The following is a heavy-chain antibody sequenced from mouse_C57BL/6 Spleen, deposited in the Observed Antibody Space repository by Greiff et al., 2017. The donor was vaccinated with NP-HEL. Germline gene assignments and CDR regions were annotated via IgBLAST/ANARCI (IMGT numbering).Heavy chain of an antibody. CDR1: GYTFTDYN. J-gene: IGHJ3*01. V-gene: IGHV1-18*01. Sequence: VQLKQSGPELVKPGASVKIPCKASGYTFTDYNMDWVKQSHGKSLEWIGDINPNNGGTIYNQKFKGKATLTVDKSSSTAYMELRSLTSEDTAVYYCARRGPYYSNPAWFAYWGQGTLVTVSA. D-gene: IGHD2-5*01. CDR3: ARRGPYYSNPAWFAY. CDR2: INPNNGGT.